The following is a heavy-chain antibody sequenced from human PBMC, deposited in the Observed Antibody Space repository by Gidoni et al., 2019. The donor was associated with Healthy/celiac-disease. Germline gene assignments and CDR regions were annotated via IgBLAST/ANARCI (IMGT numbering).Heavy chain of an antibody. CDR2: INPNSGGT. J-gene: IGHJ5*02. CDR1: GYTFTGYY. Sequence: VQLVPSGAGVKKPGASVKVSCTASGYTFTGYYMPWVRQAPGQGLEWMGWINPNSGGTNYAQKFQGRVTMTRDTSISTAYMELSRLRSDDTAVYYCARDAAGAAATFGPYGLFSGPWGQGTLVTVSS. D-gene: IGHD2-15*01. V-gene: IGHV1-2*02. CDR3: ARDAAGAAATFGPYGLFSGP.